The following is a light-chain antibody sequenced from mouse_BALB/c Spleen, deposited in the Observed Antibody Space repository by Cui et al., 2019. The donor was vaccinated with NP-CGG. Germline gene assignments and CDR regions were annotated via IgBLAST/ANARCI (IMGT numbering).Light chain of an antibody. Sequence: AVVIQESASTGGTVTLTCRSSTGAVTTNNYANWVQEKPNHLFTGLIGGTNNRAPGVPARFSGSLIGDKAALTITGAQTEDEAIYFCALWYSNHWVFGGGTKLTVL. V-gene: IGLV1*01. J-gene: IGLJ1*01. CDR3: ALWYSNHWV. CDR1: TGAVTTNNY. CDR2: GTN.